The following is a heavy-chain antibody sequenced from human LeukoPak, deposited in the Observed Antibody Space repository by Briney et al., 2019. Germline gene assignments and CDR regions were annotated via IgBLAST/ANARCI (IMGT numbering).Heavy chain of an antibody. D-gene: IGHD6-19*01. CDR3: ARSEQFPYYMDV. V-gene: IGHV1-2*02. J-gene: IGHJ6*03. CDR2: INPNSGVT. CDR1: GYTFSGFY. Sequence: ASVKVSCKASGYTFSGFYIHWVRQAPGQGLEWMGWINPNSGVTNYAQKLQGRVTMTRDTSISTAYMELSRLRSDDTAVYYCARSEQFPYYMDVWGKGTTVTVSS.